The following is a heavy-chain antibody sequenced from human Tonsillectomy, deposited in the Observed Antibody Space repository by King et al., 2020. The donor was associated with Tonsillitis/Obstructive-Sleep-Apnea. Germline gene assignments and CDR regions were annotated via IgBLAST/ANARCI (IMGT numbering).Heavy chain of an antibody. J-gene: IGHJ4*02. Sequence: VQLVESGAEMKKAGESLTISCKGSGYRFANYWIVWVRQKPGKGLEWMGVIRPRDSDSKYRPSFQGHVTVSADKSISTAYLQWSSLKVSDSATYYCARLSNVDFWALTFDYWGQGTQVTVSS. D-gene: IGHD3/OR15-3a*01. V-gene: IGHV5-51*01. CDR2: IRPRDSDS. CDR1: GYRFANYW. CDR3: ARLSNVDFWALTFDY.